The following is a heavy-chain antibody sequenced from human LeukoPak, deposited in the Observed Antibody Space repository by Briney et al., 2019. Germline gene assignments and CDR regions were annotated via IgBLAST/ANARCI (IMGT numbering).Heavy chain of an antibody. J-gene: IGHJ5*02. CDR2: IYHSGST. Sequence: SETLSLTCAVTGGSITNDNWWSWVRQPPGKGLEWIGEIYHSGSTKYNPSLKSRVTISVDKSKNQFSLKLSSVTAADTAVYYCARLNDYGDYGAPGYWFDPWGQGTLVTVSS. CDR1: GGSITNDNW. CDR3: ARLNDYGDYGAPGYWFDP. V-gene: IGHV4-4*02. D-gene: IGHD4-17*01.